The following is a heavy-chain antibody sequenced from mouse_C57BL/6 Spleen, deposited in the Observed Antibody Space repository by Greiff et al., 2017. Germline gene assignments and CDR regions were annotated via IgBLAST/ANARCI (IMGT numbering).Heavy chain of an antibody. CDR1: GYTFTSYG. D-gene: IGHD1-1*01. Sequence: VQLQQSGAELARPGASVKLSCKASGYTFTSYGISWVKQRTGQGLEWIGEIYPRSGNTYYNEKFKGKATLTADKSSSTAYMELRSLTSEDSAVYFCARGGTTVVAPYFDVWGTGTTVTVSS. J-gene: IGHJ1*03. CDR2: IYPRSGNT. V-gene: IGHV1-81*01. CDR3: ARGGTTVVAPYFDV.